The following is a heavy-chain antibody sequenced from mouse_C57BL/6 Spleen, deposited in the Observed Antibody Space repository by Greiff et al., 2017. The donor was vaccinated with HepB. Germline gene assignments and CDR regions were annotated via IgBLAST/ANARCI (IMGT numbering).Heavy chain of an antibody. V-gene: IGHV14-4*01. CDR2: IDPENGDT. J-gene: IGHJ1*03. Sequence: EVQLQQSGAELVRPGASVKLSCTASGFNIKDDYMHWVKQRPEQGLEWIGWIDPENGDTEYASKFQGKATITADTSSNTAYLQLSSLTSEDTAVYYCTTRDYDNWYFDVWGTGTTVTVSS. CDR3: TTRDYDNWYFDV. D-gene: IGHD2-4*01. CDR1: GFNIKDDY.